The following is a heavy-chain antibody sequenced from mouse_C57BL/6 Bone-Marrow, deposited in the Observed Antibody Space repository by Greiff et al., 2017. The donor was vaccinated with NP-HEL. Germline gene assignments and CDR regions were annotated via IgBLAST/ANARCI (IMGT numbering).Heavy chain of an antibody. CDR3: TTFIATVVTGYFDV. Sequence: EVKLMESGAELVRPGASVKLSCTASGFNIKDDYMHWVKQRPEQGLEWIGWIDPENGDTEYASKFQGKATITADTSSNTAYLQLSSLTSEDTAVYYCTTFIATVVTGYFDVWGTGTTVTVSS. CDR2: IDPENGDT. CDR1: GFNIKDDY. J-gene: IGHJ1*03. D-gene: IGHD1-1*01. V-gene: IGHV14-4*01.